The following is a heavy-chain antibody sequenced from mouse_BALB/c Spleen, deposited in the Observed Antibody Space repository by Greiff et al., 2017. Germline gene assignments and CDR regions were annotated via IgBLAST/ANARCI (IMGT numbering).Heavy chain of an antibody. J-gene: IGHJ4*01. V-gene: IGHV14-1*02. CDR1: GFNIKDYY. D-gene: IGHD2-1*01. Sequence: VKLQQSGAELVRPGALVKLSCKASGFNIKDYYMHWVKQRPEQGLEWIGWIDPENGNTIYDPKFQGKASITADTSSNTAYLQLSSLTSEDTAVYYCARDYGNLYYYAMDYWGQGTSVTVSS. CDR3: ARDYGNLYYYAMDY. CDR2: IDPENGNT.